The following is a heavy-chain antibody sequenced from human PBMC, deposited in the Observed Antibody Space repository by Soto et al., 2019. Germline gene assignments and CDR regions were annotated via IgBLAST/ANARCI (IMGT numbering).Heavy chain of an antibody. CDR2: IIPILGIA. D-gene: IGHD2-2*01. CDR3: ARDLEGYCSSTSCYC. V-gene: IGHV1-69*04. Sequence: SVKVSCKASGGTFSSYTISWVRQAPGQGLEWMGRIIPILGIANYAQKFQGRVTITADKSTSTAYMELSSLRSEDTAVYYCARDLEGYCSSTSCYCWGQGTLVTVSS. CDR1: GGTFSSYT. J-gene: IGHJ4*02.